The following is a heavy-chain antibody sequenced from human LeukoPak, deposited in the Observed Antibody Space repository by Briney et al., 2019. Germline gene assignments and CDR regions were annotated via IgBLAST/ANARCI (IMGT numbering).Heavy chain of an antibody. Sequence: GGSLRLSCAASGFTFSSYAMHWVRQAPGKGLEWVAVISYDGSNKYYADSVKGRFTISRDNSKNTLYLQMNSLRAEDTAVYYCAATYGSGSLYYFDYWGQGTLVTVSS. CDR1: GFTFSSYA. J-gene: IGHJ4*02. CDR2: ISYDGSNK. CDR3: AATYGSGSLYYFDY. D-gene: IGHD3-10*01. V-gene: IGHV3-30-3*01.